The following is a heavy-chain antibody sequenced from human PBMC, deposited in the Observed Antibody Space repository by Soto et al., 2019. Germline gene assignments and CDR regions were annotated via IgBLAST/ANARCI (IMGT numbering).Heavy chain of an antibody. Sequence: PSETLSLTCTVSGASVGTGYWSWIRQPPGKGLEWIGEINHSGSITYAPSLKSRVTMSVDTSKNQFSLRLNSVTAADTAVYYCARGEVTTGVFWGQGTQVTVSS. CDR1: GASVGTGY. CDR2: INHSGSI. D-gene: IGHD4-17*01. CDR3: ARGEVTTGVF. J-gene: IGHJ4*02. V-gene: IGHV4-34*01.